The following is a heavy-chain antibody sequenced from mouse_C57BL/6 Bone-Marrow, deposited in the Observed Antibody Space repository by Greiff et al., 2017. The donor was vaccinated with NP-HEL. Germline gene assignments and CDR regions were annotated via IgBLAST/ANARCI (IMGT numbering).Heavy chain of an antibody. Sequence: DVKLVESGGDLVKPGGSLKLSCAASGFTFSSYGMSWVRQTPDKRLEWVATISSGGSYTYYPDSVKGRVTISRDNAKNTLYLQMSSLKSEDTAMYYCARPYYYGSIYAMDYWGQGTSVTVSS. D-gene: IGHD1-1*01. CDR1: GFTFSSYG. J-gene: IGHJ4*01. V-gene: IGHV5-6*02. CDR2: ISSGGSYT. CDR3: ARPYYYGSIYAMDY.